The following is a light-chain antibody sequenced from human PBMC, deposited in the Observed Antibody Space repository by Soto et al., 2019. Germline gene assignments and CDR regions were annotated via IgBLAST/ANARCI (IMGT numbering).Light chain of an antibody. CDR1: TSNIGSNY. Sequence: QSVLTQPPSVSAAPGQKVTISCSGSTSNIGSNYVCWYQQLPGTAPKLLIYDNKKRPSGIPDRFSGSKSGTSATLGITGLQTGDEADYYCGTWDSSLSAGVFGGGTKVTVL. CDR3: GTWDSSLSAGV. J-gene: IGLJ2*01. CDR2: DNK. V-gene: IGLV1-51*01.